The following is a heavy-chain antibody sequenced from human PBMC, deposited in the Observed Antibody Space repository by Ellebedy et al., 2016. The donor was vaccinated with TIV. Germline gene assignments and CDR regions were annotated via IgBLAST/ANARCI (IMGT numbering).Heavy chain of an antibody. D-gene: IGHD3-10*02. CDR3: ARASFYDVDLSGWYFDL. CDR2: ISSSSSYI. CDR1: GLTVSTNY. J-gene: IGHJ2*01. V-gene: IGHV3-21*01. Sequence: GESLKISCAASGLTVSTNYMNWVRQAPGKGLEWVSSISSSSSYIYYADSVKGRFTISRDNAKNSLYLQMNSLRTEDTAVYYCARASFYDVDLSGWYFDLWGQGTLVTVSS.